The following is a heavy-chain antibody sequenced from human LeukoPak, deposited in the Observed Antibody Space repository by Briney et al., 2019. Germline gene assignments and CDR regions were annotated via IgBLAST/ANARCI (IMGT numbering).Heavy chain of an antibody. Sequence: GSSVKVSCKASGGTFSSYAISWVRQAPGQGLEWMGGIIPIFGTANYAQKFQGRVTITADESTSTAYMELSSLRSEDTAVYYCARDHGDSSGYTPSAYYYYGMDVWGQGTLVTVSS. CDR3: ARDHGDSSGYTPSAYYYYGMDV. CDR2: IIPIFGTA. CDR1: GGTFSSYA. V-gene: IGHV1-69*01. J-gene: IGHJ6*02. D-gene: IGHD3-22*01.